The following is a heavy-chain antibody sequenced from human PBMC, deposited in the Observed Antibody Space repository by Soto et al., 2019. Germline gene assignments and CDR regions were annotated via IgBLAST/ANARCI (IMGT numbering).Heavy chain of an antibody. Sequence: EVQLVESGGGLVKPGGSLRLSCAASGFTFSNAWMSWVRQAPGKGLEWVGRMKSKTDGGTTDYAAPVKGRFTISRDDPKNTLYLQMNSLKTEDTAVYYCSTDRVATRDFDFWGQGTLVTVSS. J-gene: IGHJ4*02. CDR3: STDRVATRDFDF. CDR1: GFTFSNAW. D-gene: IGHD2-15*01. CDR2: MKSKTDGGTT. V-gene: IGHV3-15*05.